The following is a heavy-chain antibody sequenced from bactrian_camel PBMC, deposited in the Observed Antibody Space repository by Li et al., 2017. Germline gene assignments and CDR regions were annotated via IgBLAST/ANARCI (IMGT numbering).Heavy chain of an antibody. CDR2: IDTDGST. Sequence: VQLVESGGGSVQAGGSLRLSCAASGYTVCTYGMSWYRQVPGKEREFVSTIDTDGSTTYEDFVKGRFTISQDNAKNTLYLQINSLKPEDTAMYYCAADSPPCCSSGHCYTYLADFGYRGQGTQVTVS. V-gene: IGHV3S53*01. D-gene: IGHD2*01. J-gene: IGHJ6*01. CDR3: AADSPPCCSSGHCYTYLADFGY. CDR1: GYTVCTYG.